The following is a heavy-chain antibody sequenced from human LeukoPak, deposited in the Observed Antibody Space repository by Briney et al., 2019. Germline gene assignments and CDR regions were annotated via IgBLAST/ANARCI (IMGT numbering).Heavy chain of an antibody. CDR1: GGSISSGGYY. CDR2: IYHSGST. J-gene: IGHJ4*02. Sequence: RTSETLSLTCTVSGGSISSGGYYWSWIRQPPGKGLEWIGYIYHSGSTYYNPSLKSRVTISVDRSKNQFSLKLSSVTAADTAVYYCARAPRATLRFGNYFDYWGQGTLVTVSS. CDR3: ARAPRATLRFGNYFDY. V-gene: IGHV4-30-2*01. D-gene: IGHD3-16*01.